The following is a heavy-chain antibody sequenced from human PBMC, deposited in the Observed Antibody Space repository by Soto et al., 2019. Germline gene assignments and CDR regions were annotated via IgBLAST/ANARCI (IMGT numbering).Heavy chain of an antibody. Sequence: SETLSLTCTVSGGSISSNYWTWIRQPPGKGLEWIGYVYNSGSTNYNPSLKSRVTISEDTSRSQFSLKVNSMTAADTAVYYCARYRREAVAGYTLDNWGQGILVTVSS. J-gene: IGHJ4*02. CDR1: GGSISSNY. V-gene: IGHV4-59*01. CDR3: ARYRREAVAGYTLDN. D-gene: IGHD6-13*01. CDR2: VYNSGST.